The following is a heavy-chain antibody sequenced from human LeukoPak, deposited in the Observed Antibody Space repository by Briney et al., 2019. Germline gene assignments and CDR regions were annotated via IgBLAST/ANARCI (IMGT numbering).Heavy chain of an antibody. Sequence: PGGSLRLSCAPSGFTFSSYGMHWVRQAPGKGVEWVAVIWYDGSNKYYADSVKGRITISRDNSKNTLYLQMNRLRAEDTAVYYCARDYILNYYDSSGYYPYYYGMDIWGQGTTVTVSS. CDR3: ARDYILNYYDSSGYYPYYYGMDI. D-gene: IGHD3-22*01. CDR2: IWYDGSNK. CDR1: GFTFSSYG. V-gene: IGHV3-33*01. J-gene: IGHJ6*02.